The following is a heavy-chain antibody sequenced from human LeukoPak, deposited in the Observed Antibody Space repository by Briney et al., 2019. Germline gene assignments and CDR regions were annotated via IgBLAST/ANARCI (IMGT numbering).Heavy chain of an antibody. CDR3: ARDRTTVATYLSVRMDV. J-gene: IGHJ6*02. D-gene: IGHD4-17*01. V-gene: IGHV3-21*05. Sequence: GGSLRLSCAASGFTFSSYAMSWARQAPGKGLEWVSYISSSSSYTNYADSVKGRFTISRDNAKNSLHLQMSSLRAEDTAVYYCARDRTTVATYLSVRMDVWGRGTTVTVSS. CDR1: GFTFSSYA. CDR2: ISSSSSYT.